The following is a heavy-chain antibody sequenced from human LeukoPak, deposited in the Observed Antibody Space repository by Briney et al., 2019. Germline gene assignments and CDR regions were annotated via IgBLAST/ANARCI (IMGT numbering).Heavy chain of an antibody. J-gene: IGHJ4*02. CDR3: AAGYTTLLYYFDY. CDR1: GGSISNSSFY. CDR2: ISYPGST. V-gene: IGHV4-39*01. Sequence: SETLSLTCTVSGGSISNSSFYWGWIRQPPGKGLECIASISYPGSTFYNPSLRSRVTISVDTSKNQFSLRLSSVTAADTAVYYCAAGYTTLLYYFDYWGQGTLVTVSS. D-gene: IGHD6-13*01.